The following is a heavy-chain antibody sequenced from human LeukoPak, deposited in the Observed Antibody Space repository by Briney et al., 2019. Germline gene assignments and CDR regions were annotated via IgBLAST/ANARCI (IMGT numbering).Heavy chain of an antibody. V-gene: IGHV1-2*02. D-gene: IGHD4-23*01. Sequence: ASVKVSCKASGYTFTGYYMHWVRQAPGQGLEWMGWINPNSGGTNYAQKFQGRVTMTRDTSISTAYMELSRLRSDDTAVYYCARDYGGNWVYGGMGDYWGQGTLVTVSS. CDR3: ARDYGGNWVYGGMGDY. CDR1: GYTFTGYY. J-gene: IGHJ4*02. CDR2: INPNSGGT.